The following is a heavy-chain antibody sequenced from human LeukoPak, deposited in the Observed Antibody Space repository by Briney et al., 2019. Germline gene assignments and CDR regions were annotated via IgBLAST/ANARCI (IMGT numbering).Heavy chain of an antibody. V-gene: IGHV4-59*01. CDR3: ARGIIVGATWGENDNWFDP. CDR1: GGSISSYY. D-gene: IGHD1-26*01. J-gene: IGHJ5*02. Sequence: SETLSLTCTVSGGSISSYYWNWIRQPPGKGLEWIGYIYYSGNTNYNPSLKSRVTISVDTSKNQFSLKLSSVTAADTAVYYCARGIIVGATWGENDNWFDPWGQGTLVTVSS. CDR2: IYYSGNT.